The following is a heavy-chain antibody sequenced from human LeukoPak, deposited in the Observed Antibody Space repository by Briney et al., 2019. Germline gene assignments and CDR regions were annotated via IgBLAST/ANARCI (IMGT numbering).Heavy chain of an antibody. J-gene: IGHJ4*02. CDR3: ARIRSAGWYFVGADF. CDR2: INWNGVST. CDR1: GFKFDDFG. D-gene: IGHD6-19*01. Sequence: GGSLRLSCAASGFKFDDFGMSWVRQRPGKNLEWVPSINWNGVSTGYGDSVKDRFTISRDNAKNSLYVQMNTLRAEDTAVYFCARIRSAGWYFVGADFWGQGVLVTVSS. V-gene: IGHV3-20*04.